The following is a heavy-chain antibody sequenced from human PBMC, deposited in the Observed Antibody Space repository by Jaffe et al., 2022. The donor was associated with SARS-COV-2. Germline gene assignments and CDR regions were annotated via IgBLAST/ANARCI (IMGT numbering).Heavy chain of an antibody. Sequence: EVQLVESGGGLVQPGGSLRLSCAASGVTFSSYNMNWVRQAPGKGLEWVSYISSGGSTIYYADSVKGRFTISRDNAKNSLYLQMNSLRDEDTAVYYCATDGHRTAATWAYYFGMDVWGQGTTVTVSS. CDR3: ATDGHRTAATWAYYFGMDV. CDR2: ISSGGSTI. CDR1: GVTFSSYN. D-gene: IGHD6-13*01. J-gene: IGHJ6*02. V-gene: IGHV3-48*02.